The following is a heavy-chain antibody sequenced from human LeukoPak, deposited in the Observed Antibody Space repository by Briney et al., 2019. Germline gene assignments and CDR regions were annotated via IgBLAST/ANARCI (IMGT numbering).Heavy chain of an antibody. D-gene: IGHD3-22*01. CDR1: GGSISSSSYY. V-gene: IGHV4-39*07. CDR3: ARVVPVEFRGIMIYYYYYMDV. J-gene: IGHJ6*03. Sequence: SETLSLTCTVSGGSISSSSYYWGWIRQPPGKRLEWIGSIYYSGSAYYNPSLKSRVTISVDTSKNQFSLNLSSVTAADTAVYYCARVVPVEFRGIMIYYYYYMDVWGKGTTVTISS. CDR2: IYYSGSA.